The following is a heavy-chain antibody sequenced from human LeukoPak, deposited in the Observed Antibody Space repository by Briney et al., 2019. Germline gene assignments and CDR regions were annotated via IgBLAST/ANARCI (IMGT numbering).Heavy chain of an antibody. CDR3: ARVRDTAMPESFDY. CDR1: GYTFTGYY. CDR2: INPNSGGT. J-gene: IGHJ4*02. Sequence: ASAKVSCKASGYTFTGYYMHWVRQAPGQGLEWMGWINPNSGGTNYAQKFQGRVTMTRDTSISTAYMELSRLRSDDTAVYYCARVRDTAMPESFDYWGQGTLVTVSS. D-gene: IGHD5-18*01. V-gene: IGHV1-2*02.